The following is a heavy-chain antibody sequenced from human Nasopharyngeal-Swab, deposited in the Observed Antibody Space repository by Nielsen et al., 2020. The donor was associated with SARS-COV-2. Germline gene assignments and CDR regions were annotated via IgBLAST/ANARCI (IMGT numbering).Heavy chain of an antibody. Sequence: WIRPPPGKGLEWVAVISYDGSNKYYEDSVKGRFTISRDNSKNTLYLQMNSLRAEDTAVYYCARGYSGYYYFDYWGQGTLVTVSS. D-gene: IGHD5-12*01. J-gene: IGHJ4*02. CDR3: ARGYSGYYYFDY. V-gene: IGHV3-30*03. CDR2: ISYDGSNK.